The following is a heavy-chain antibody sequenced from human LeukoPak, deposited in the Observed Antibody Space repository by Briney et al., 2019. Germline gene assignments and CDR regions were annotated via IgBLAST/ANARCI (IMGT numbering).Heavy chain of an antibody. Sequence: GGSLRLSCAASGFIVNNNYMNWVRQAPGKGLEWVSLIYSGGSTYYADSVKGRFTISRDNSKNTLYLQMNSLRAEDTAVYYCARGHYGLDVWGQGTTVTVSS. CDR2: IYSGGST. J-gene: IGHJ6*02. CDR1: GFIVNNNY. CDR3: ARGHYGLDV. V-gene: IGHV3-53*01.